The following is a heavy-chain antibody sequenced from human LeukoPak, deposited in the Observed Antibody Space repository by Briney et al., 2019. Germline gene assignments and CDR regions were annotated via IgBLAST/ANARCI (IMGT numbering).Heavy chain of an antibody. D-gene: IGHD1-1*01. Sequence: PGGSLRLSCAASGFIFISYWMSWVRQAPGKGLEWLSNIKQDGSAKNYVDSVKGRFTISRDNAKNSLYLQLNSLRAEDTAVYYCAGCAGNSCYFDYWGQGTLVIVSS. CDR2: IKQDGSAK. CDR1: GFIFISYW. CDR3: AGCAGNSCYFDY. J-gene: IGHJ4*02. V-gene: IGHV3-7*01.